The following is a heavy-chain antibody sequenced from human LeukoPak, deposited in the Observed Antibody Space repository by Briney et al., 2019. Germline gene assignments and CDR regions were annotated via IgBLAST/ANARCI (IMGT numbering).Heavy chain of an antibody. D-gene: IGHD1-26*01. CDR2: IYHSGST. CDR3: ARGRRILVEDTNAGDYFDY. CDR1: GGSISSGGYY. Sequence: PSQTLSLTCTVSGGSISSGGYYWSWIRQPPGKGLEWIGYIYHSGSTYYNPSLKSRVTISVDRSKNQFSLKLSSVTAADTAVYYCARGRRILVEDTNAGDYFDYWGQGTLVTVSS. J-gene: IGHJ4*02. V-gene: IGHV4-30-2*01.